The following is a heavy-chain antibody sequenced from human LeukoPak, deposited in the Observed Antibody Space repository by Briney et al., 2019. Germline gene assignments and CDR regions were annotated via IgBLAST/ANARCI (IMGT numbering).Heavy chain of an antibody. CDR1: GYTFTSYG. J-gene: IGHJ3*02. CDR3: ARGIDSGSPPLGTFEI. D-gene: IGHD1-26*01. V-gene: IGHV1-18*01. CDR2: ISAYNGNA. Sequence: GASVKVSCKASGYTFTSYGISWVRQAPGQGLEWMGWISAYNGNANYAQKLQVRVTMTRDTSTSIVYMELRSLRSDDTAVYYCARGIDSGSPPLGTFEIWGQGTMVTVSS.